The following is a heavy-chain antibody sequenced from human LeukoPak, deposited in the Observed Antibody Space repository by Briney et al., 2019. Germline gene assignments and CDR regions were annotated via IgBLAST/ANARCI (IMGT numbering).Heavy chain of an antibody. CDR2: ISTSGST. Sequence: PSETLSLTCTVSGGSINNYYWSWIRQPAGKGLEWIGRISTSGSTIYNPSLKSRVTMSVDTSKNQFSLKLTSVTAADTAVYYCARLLQERWYYMDVWGKGTTVTISS. V-gene: IGHV4-4*07. D-gene: IGHD1-26*01. CDR1: GGSINNYY. CDR3: ARLLQERWYYMDV. J-gene: IGHJ6*03.